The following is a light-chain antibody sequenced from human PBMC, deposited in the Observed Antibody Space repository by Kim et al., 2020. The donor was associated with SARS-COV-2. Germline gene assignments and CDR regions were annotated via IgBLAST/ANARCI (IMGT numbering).Light chain of an antibody. CDR2: GAS. CDR3: QQYGTSPPRYT. Sequence: PGESATLSCRTSQSVSSSLLAWYQQKPGQAPRLLIYGASSRATGIPDRFSGSGSGTDFTLTISRLEPEDFAVYYCQQYGTSPPRYTFGQGTKLEI. V-gene: IGKV3-20*01. CDR1: QSVSSSL. J-gene: IGKJ2*01.